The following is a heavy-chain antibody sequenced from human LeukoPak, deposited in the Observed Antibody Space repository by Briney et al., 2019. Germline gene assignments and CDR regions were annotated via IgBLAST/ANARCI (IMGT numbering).Heavy chain of an antibody. V-gene: IGHV3-53*01. D-gene: IGHD2-2*01. CDR1: GFSFSSLS. J-gene: IGHJ4*02. Sequence: GGSLRLSCAASGFSFSSLSMTWVRQAPGKGLECVSVIYSGGSTYYADSVKGRFTVSRDNSKNTLYLQMNSLRAEDTAMYYCARGLGYCTSTTCLLPFDYWGQGTLVTVSS. CDR2: IYSGGST. CDR3: ARGLGYCTSTTCLLPFDY.